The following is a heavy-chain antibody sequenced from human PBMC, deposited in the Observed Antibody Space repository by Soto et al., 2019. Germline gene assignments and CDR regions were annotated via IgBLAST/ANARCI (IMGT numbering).Heavy chain of an antibody. CDR1: CGSISSYY. Sequence: SETLSLTCTVSCGSISSYYWSWIRQPPGKGLEWIGYIYYSGSTNYNPSLKSRVTISVDTSKNQFSLKLSSVTAADTAVYYCATYNYDSSGYYPFDYWGQGTLVTVSS. J-gene: IGHJ4*02. CDR3: ATYNYDSSGYYPFDY. V-gene: IGHV4-59*01. D-gene: IGHD3-22*01. CDR2: IYYSGST.